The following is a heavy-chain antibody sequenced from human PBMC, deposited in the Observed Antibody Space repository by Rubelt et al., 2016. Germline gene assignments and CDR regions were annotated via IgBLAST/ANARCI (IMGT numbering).Heavy chain of an antibody. J-gene: IGHJ4*02. Sequence: VQLVESGGGLVQPGGSLRLSCAASGFTFSEFWMHWVRQAPGKGLEWVAIVSYIGNTIYYADSVRGRFTISRDNSRNTLYLQMNSLRAEDTAVYYCAKEEPSTGVIYWGQGTLVTVSS. CDR2: VSYIGNTI. CDR1: GFTFSEFW. D-gene: IGHD1-1*01. V-gene: IGHV3-30*18. CDR3: AKEEPSTGVIY.